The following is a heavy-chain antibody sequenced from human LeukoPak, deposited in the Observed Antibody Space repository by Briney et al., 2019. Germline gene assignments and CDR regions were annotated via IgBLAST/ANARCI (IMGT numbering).Heavy chain of an antibody. CDR2: ISWNSGSI. V-gene: IGHV3-9*01. D-gene: IGHD6-13*01. CDR1: GFTFDDYA. J-gene: IGHJ4*02. CDR3: AKVNGGYSSFQSDYFDY. Sequence: GGSLRLSCAASGFTFDDYAMHWVRQAPGKGLEWVSGISWNSGSIGYADSVKGRFTISRDNAKNSLYLQMNSLRAEDTALYYCAKVNGGYSSFQSDYFDYWGQGTLVTVSS.